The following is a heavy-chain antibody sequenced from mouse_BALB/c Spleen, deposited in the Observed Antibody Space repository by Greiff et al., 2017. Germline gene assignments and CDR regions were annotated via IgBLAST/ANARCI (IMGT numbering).Heavy chain of an antibody. CDR2: ISYSGST. Sequence: EVKLVESGPSLVKPSQSLSLSCSVSGDSFTSGYWNWIRKFPGNKLEYIGYISYSGSTYYNPSLKSRISITRDTSTNQYYLQLNSVTTEDTATYYCARRITTVVEENWYFDVWGAGTTVTVSS. CDR1: GDSFTSGY. D-gene: IGHD1-1*01. CDR3: ARRITTVVEENWYFDV. V-gene: IGHV3-8*02. J-gene: IGHJ1*01.